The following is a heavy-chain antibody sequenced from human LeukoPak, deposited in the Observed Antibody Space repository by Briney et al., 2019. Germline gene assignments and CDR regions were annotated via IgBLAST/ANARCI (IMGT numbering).Heavy chain of an antibody. CDR1: GYTLTELS. Sequence: ASVKVSCTVSGYTLTELSMHWVRQAPGQGLEWVGWINPNSGGTEYAQKFLGRVTMTRDTSISTAYMELSRLRSDDTAVYFCAREYYYDSSGYSVDYYYYGMDVWGQGTTVTVSS. V-gene: IGHV1-2*02. CDR2: INPNSGGT. CDR3: AREYYYDSSGYSVDYYYYGMDV. D-gene: IGHD3-22*01. J-gene: IGHJ6*02.